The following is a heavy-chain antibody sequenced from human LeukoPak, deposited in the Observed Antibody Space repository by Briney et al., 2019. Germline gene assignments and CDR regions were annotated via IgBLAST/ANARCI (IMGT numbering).Heavy chain of an antibody. CDR1: GGSISSGSYY. CDR3: ARGIVVVAQLGYYYYYMDV. J-gene: IGHJ6*03. V-gene: IGHV4-61*02. CDR2: IYTSGST. Sequence: SETLSLTCTVSGGSISSGSYYWSWIRQPAGKGLEWIGRIYTSGSTNYNPPLKSRVTISVDTSKNQFSLKLSSVTAADTAVYYCARGIVVVAQLGYYYYYMDVWGKGTTVTISS. D-gene: IGHD2-15*01.